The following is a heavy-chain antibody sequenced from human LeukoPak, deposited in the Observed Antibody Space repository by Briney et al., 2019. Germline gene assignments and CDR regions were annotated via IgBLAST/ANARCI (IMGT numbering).Heavy chain of an antibody. CDR2: FTNSGACT. Sequence: GGALRLSRAASGFSFSSYYMQWVRQAPGRGLEYYAAFTNSGACTYYANFVHGRYTISRDNSKYTLHLQMASLRAYDMAVYYCATGSSGGKDDYWGQGALVTVS. CDR3: ATGSSGGKDDY. CDR1: GFSFSSYY. V-gene: IGHV3-64*01. D-gene: IGHD6-19*01. J-gene: IGHJ4*02.